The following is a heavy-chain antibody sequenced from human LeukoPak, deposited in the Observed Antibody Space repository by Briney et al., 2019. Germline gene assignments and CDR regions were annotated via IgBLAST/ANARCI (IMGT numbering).Heavy chain of an antibody. V-gene: IGHV1-46*01. J-gene: IGHJ2*01. Sequence: ASVKVSCKASGYTFTSYYMHWVRQAPGQGLEWMGXIXPSGGSTSYAQKFQGRVTMTRDTSTSTVYMELSSLRSEDTAVYYCARDRGPNXXXXXWYFDLWGRGTLVTVSS. CDR3: ARDRGPNXXXXXWYFDL. CDR1: GYTFTSYY. CDR2: IXPSGGST. D-gene: IGHD7-27*01.